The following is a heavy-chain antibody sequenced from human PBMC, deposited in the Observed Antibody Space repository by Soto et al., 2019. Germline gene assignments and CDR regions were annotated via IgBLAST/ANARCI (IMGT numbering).Heavy chain of an antibody. Sequence: SETLSLTCTVSGGSISSGDYYWSWIRQPPGKGLEWIGYIYYSGSTYYNPSLKSRVTISVDTSKNQFSLKLSSVTAADTAVYYCARDLSTTSEGFYYYYGMDVWGQGTRVTVSS. J-gene: IGHJ6*02. V-gene: IGHV4-30-4*01. CDR3: ARDLSTTSEGFYYYYGMDV. D-gene: IGHD4-17*01. CDR1: GGSISSGDYY. CDR2: IYYSGST.